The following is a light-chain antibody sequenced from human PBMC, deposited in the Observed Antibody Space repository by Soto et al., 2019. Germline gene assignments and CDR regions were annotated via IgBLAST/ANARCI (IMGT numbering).Light chain of an antibody. CDR3: QQYSFMWT. J-gene: IGKJ1*01. CDR1: ENVRNNY. V-gene: IGKV3-20*01. Sequence: EIVLTQSPGTLSLSQGERATLSCRASENVRNNYLAWYQQKPGQAPRLLISGASKRATGIPDSFSGSGSGTDFTLTINRLEPEDFAVYYCQQYSFMWTFGQGTKV. CDR2: GAS.